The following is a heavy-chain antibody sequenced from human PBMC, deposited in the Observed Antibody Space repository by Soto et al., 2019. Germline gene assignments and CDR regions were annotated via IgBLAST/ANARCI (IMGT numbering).Heavy chain of an antibody. V-gene: IGHV4-59*12. J-gene: IGHJ6*02. D-gene: IGHD1-1*01. CDR1: GGSISSYY. Sequence: SETLSLTCTVSGGSISSYYWSWIRQPPGKGLEWIGYIYYSGSTNYNPSLKSRVTISVDTSKNQFSLKLSSVTAADTAVYYCARLAATAALAYYYYGMDVWGQGTTVTVSS. CDR2: IYYSGST. CDR3: ARLAATAALAYYYYGMDV.